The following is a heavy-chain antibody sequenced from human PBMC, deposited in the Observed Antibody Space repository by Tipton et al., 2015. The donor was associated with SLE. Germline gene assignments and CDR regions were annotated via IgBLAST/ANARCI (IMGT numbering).Heavy chain of an antibody. CDR2: IYYSGST. V-gene: IGHV4-59*01. D-gene: IGHD3-3*01. Sequence: TLSLTCTVPGGSISSYCWSWIRQPPGKGLEWIGYIYYSGSTNYNPSLKSRVTISVDTSKNQFSLKLSSVTAADTAIYYCARYQKNYDFWSTDYYYYMDVWGKGTTVTVSS. CDR1: GGSISSYC. CDR3: ARYQKNYDFWSTDYYYYMDV. J-gene: IGHJ6*03.